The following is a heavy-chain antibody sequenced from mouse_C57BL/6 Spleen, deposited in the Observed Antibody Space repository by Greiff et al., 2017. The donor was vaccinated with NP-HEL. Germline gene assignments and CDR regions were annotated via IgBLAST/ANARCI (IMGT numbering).Heavy chain of an antibody. CDR3: AKIYGNYRYFDV. CDR1: GYTFTSYW. Sequence: VQLQQSGAELVMPGASVKLSCKASGYTFTSYWMHWVKQRPGQGLEWIGEIDPSDSYTNYNQKFKGKSTLTVDKSSSTAYMQLSSLTSEDSAVYYCAKIYGNYRYFDVWGTGTTVTVSS. V-gene: IGHV1-69*01. CDR2: IDPSDSYT. D-gene: IGHD2-1*01. J-gene: IGHJ1*03.